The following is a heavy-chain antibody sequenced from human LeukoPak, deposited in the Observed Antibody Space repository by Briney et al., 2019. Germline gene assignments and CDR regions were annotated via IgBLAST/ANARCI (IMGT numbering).Heavy chain of an antibody. CDR2: LSSSGSTI. CDR1: GFTVSDYY. D-gene: IGHD3-9*01. Sequence: TGGSLRLSCAASGFTVSDYYMSWIRQAPGKGLEWVSYLSSSGSTIYYADSVTGRFTISRDNAKNSLYLQMNSLRDEDTAVYYCARDIRYFVWLIDIWGQGTMVTVSS. V-gene: IGHV3-11*01. CDR3: ARDIRYFVWLIDI. J-gene: IGHJ3*02.